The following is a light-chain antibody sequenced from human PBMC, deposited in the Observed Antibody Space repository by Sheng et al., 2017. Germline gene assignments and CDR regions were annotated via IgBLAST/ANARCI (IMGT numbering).Light chain of an antibody. CDR2: DDR. J-gene: IGLJ2*01. V-gene: IGLV3-21*03. CDR3: QIWDSGGDHPGMV. CDR1: HIGSKS. Sequence: SYQMTQPPSVSVAPGKTASITCGGDHIGSKSVHWYQQKAGHAPLLVLYDDRDRPSGIPERFSGSNSGNTATLTISRVEAGDEADYYCQIWDSGGDHPGMVFGGGTKLTVL.